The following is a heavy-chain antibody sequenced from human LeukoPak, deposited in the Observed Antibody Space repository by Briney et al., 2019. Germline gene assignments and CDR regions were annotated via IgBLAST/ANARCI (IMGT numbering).Heavy chain of an antibody. D-gene: IGHD2-2*01. CDR3: ARLPCTSCPSDY. CDR2: IDYRGST. J-gene: IGHJ4*02. V-gene: IGHV4-59*01. CDR1: GGSISTYY. Sequence: SETLSLTCTVSGGSISTYYWSWIRQPPGKGLEWIAYIDYRGSTTYNPSLKSRVTISVDTSRNQFSLKLSSVTAADTAVYYCARLPCTSCPSDYWGQGTLVTVSS.